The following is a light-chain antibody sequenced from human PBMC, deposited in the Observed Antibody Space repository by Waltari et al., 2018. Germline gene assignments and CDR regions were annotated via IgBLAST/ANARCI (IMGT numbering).Light chain of an antibody. J-gene: IGLJ2*01. CDR2: EVS. CDR3: NSYTSSSSLDGSVV. CDR1: NTDVGAYTY. Sequence: QSALTQPASVSGSPGQSITISCTGTNTDVGAYTYVSWFQQHPGQAPKLILYEVSNRPSGVSNRCAGSKSGNTASLTISGLQAEDEADYYCNSYTSSSSLDGSVVFGGGTKVTVL. V-gene: IGLV2-14*01.